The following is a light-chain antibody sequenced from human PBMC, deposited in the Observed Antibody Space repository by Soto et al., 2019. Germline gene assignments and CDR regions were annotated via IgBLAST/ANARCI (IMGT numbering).Light chain of an antibody. CDR3: QQSYSTPLWT. J-gene: IGKJ1*01. CDR1: QSVSSSY. Sequence: EIVLTQSPDTLSLSPGERAALSCRASQSVSSSYLAWYQQKPGQAPRLLIYGASSRATGIPDRFSGSGSGTDFTLTISSLQPEDFATYFCQQSYSTPLWTFGQGTKVDIK. CDR2: GAS. V-gene: IGKV3-20*01.